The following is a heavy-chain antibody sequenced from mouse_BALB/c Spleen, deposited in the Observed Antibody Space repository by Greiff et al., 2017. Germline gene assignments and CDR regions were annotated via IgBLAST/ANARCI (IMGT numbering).Heavy chain of an antibody. CDR2: IRNKANGYTT. V-gene: IGHV7-3*02. J-gene: IGHJ2*01. D-gene: IGHD2-3*01. CDR3: ASLDGYYFDY. Sequence: EVQLVESGGGLVQPGGSLRLSCATSGFTFTDYYMSWVRQPPGKALEWLGFIRNKANGYTTEYSASVKGRFTISRDNSQSILYLQMNTLRAEDSATYYCASLDGYYFDYWGQGTTLTVSS. CDR1: GFTFTDYY.